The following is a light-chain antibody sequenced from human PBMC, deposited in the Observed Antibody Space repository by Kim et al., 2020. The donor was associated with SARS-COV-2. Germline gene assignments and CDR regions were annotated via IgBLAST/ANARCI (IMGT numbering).Light chain of an antibody. CDR1: SSNIGSKA. V-gene: IGLV1-44*01. J-gene: IGLJ3*02. Sequence: GRRVTIACSGSSSNIGSKAVNWYHQHPETAPKLLTHINTQRPSGVPDRFSGSKSGTSASLAITGLQSEDEADYYCAAWDDSLDGWVFGGGTQLTVL. CDR2: INT. CDR3: AAWDDSLDGWV.